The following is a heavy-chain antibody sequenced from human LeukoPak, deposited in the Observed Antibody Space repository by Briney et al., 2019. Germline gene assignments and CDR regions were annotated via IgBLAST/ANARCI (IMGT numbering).Heavy chain of an antibody. J-gene: IGHJ6*03. CDR3: ARGDYYDSSEYYYYYMDV. V-gene: IGHV1-46*01. Sequence: ASVKVSCKASGYTFTSYYMHWVRHAPGQGFEWVGIINPSGGSTSYAQEFQGRVTMTRDMSTSTVYMELSSLRSEDTAVYYCARGDYYDSSEYYYYYMDVWGKGTTVTVSS. CDR2: INPSGGST. D-gene: IGHD3-22*01. CDR1: GYTFTSYY.